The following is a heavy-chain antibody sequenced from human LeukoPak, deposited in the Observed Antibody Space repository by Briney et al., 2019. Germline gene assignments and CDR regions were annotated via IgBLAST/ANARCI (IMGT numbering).Heavy chain of an antibody. Sequence: GGSLRLSCVASGFTLSSYWMTWVRQAPGKGLEWVANIKTDGSQIYYVDSVKGRFTISRDNAKNSLYLQMNSLRAEDTAVYYCARDNDSRDPPHFDYWGQGTLVTVSS. CDR2: IKTDGSQI. D-gene: IGHD3-16*01. J-gene: IGHJ4*02. V-gene: IGHV3-7*01. CDR1: GFTLSSYW. CDR3: ARDNDSRDPPHFDY.